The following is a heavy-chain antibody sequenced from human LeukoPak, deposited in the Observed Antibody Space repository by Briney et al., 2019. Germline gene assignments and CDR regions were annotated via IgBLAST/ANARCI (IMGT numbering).Heavy chain of an antibody. CDR3: ARRLYGDYTLDY. CDR2: INPSGGST. V-gene: IGHV1-46*01. Sequence: ASVKVSYKASGYTFTSYYMHWVRQAPGQGLEWVGIINPSGGSTSYAQKFQGRVTMTRDTSTSTVYMELSSLRSEDTAVYYCARRLYGDYTLDYWGQGTLVTVSS. CDR1: GYTFTSYY. J-gene: IGHJ4*02. D-gene: IGHD4-17*01.